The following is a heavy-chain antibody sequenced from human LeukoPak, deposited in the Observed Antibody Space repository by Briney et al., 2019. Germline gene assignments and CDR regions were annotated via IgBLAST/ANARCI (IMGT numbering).Heavy chain of an antibody. V-gene: IGHV4-59*08. D-gene: IGHD5-24*01. Sequence: SETLSLTCTVSGGSISSYYWSWIRQPPGKGLEWIGYIYYSGSTNYNPSLKSRVTISVDTSKNQFSLKLSSVTAADTAVYYCARRDGYNWALDYWGQGTLVTVSS. J-gene: IGHJ4*02. CDR3: ARRDGYNWALDY. CDR2: IYYSGST. CDR1: GGSISSYY.